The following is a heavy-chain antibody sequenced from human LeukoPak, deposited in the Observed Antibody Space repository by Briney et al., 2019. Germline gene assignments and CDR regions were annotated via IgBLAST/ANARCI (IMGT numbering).Heavy chain of an antibody. CDR3: ARVYDSSGYAYWYFDL. CDR1: GGSISSYY. J-gene: IGHJ2*01. V-gene: IGHV4-59*01. Sequence: PSETLSLTCTVSGGSISSYYWSWVRQPPGKGLEWIGYIYYSGSTNYNPSLKSRVTISVDTSKNQFSLKLSSVTAADTAVYYCARVYDSSGYAYWYFDLWGRGTLVTISS. CDR2: IYYSGST. D-gene: IGHD3-22*01.